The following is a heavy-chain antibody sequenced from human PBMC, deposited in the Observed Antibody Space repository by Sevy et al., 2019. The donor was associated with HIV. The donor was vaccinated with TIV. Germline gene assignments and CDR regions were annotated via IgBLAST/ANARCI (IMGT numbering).Heavy chain of an antibody. CDR3: ARDLPPSTTTVPHFDC. CDR2: IRNSGTTI. CDR1: GFTFTSYE. D-gene: IGHD4-17*01. Sequence: GESLKISCAASGFTFTSYEMNWVRQAPGKGLEWLSYIRNSGTTIYYLDSVKGRFTISRDNARNSLYLQMSSLRAEDTAVYYCARDLPPSTTTVPHFDCWGHGTLVTVSS. J-gene: IGHJ4*01. V-gene: IGHV3-48*03.